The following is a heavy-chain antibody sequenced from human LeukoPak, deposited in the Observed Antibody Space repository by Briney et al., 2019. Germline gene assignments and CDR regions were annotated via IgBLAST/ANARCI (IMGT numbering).Heavy chain of an antibody. CDR3: ARVVRGVIHWFDP. CDR1: GFTVSSNY. CDR2: IYAGGST. J-gene: IGHJ5*02. V-gene: IGHV3-53*01. Sequence: SGKPLRLSCAASGFTVSSNYMSWVRQAPGKGLEWVSVIYAGGSTYYADSVKGRFTISRDNSKNTLYLQMNSLRAEDTAVYYCARVVRGVIHWFDPWGQGTLVTVSS. D-gene: IGHD3-10*01.